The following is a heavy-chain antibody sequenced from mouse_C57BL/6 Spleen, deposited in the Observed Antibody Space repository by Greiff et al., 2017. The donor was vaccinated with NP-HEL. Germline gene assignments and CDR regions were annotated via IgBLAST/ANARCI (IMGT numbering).Heavy chain of an antibody. CDR1: GFTFSSYA. V-gene: IGHV5-4*01. CDR2: ISDGGSYT. D-gene: IGHD2-5*01. J-gene: IGHJ2*01. CDR3: ARGYYSNLYYFDY. Sequence: EVQLVESGGGLVKPGGSLKLSCAASGFTFSSYAMSWVRQTPEKRLEWVATISDGGSYTYYPDNVKGRFTISRDNAKNNLYLQMSHLKSEDTAMYYCARGYYSNLYYFDYWGQGTTLTVSS.